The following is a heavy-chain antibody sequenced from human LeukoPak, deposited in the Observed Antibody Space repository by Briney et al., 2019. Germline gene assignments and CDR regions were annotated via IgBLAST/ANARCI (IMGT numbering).Heavy chain of an antibody. CDR2: LSSSGSSI. CDR3: AKESRNYAPSFFDY. CDR1: GFTFKNYA. V-gene: IGHV3-23*01. J-gene: IGHJ4*02. Sequence: GGSLRLSCTVSGFTFKNYAMSWVRQAPGKGLEWVSALSSSGSSIYYADSVKGRFTISRDNSKNTLYLHLNSLGADDTALYYCAKESRNYAPSFFDYWGQGTLVTVSS. D-gene: IGHD4-11*01.